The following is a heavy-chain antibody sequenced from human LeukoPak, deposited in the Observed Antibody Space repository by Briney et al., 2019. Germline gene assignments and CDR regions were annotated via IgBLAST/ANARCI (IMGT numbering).Heavy chain of an antibody. D-gene: IGHD6-19*01. Sequence: ASVKVSCKASGYTFTSYDINWVRQATGQGLEWMGWKNPNSGNTGYAQKFQGRVTMTRNTSISTAYMELSSLRSEDTAVYYCARISGWTRDDAFDIWGQGTMVTVSS. CDR2: KNPNSGNT. CDR1: GYTFTSYD. CDR3: ARISGWTRDDAFDI. J-gene: IGHJ3*02. V-gene: IGHV1-8*01.